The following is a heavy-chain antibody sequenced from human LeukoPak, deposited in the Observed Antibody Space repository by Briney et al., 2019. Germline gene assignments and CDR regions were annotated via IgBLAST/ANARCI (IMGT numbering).Heavy chain of an antibody. CDR1: GFTFSDYY. CDR3: ARESYDILTGYYDKAYYFDY. D-gene: IGHD3-9*01. CDR2: ISSSSSYT. V-gene: IGHV3-11*06. J-gene: IGHJ4*02. Sequence: GGSLRLSCAASGFTFSDYYMSWIRQAPGKGLEWVSYISSSSSYTNYADSVKGRFTMSRDNAKKSPYLQMNSLRAEDTAVYYCARESYDILTGYYDKAYYFDYWGQGTLVTVSS.